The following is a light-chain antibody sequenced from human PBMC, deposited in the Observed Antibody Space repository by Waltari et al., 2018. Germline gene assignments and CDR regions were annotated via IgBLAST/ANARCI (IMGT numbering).Light chain of an antibody. CDR2: DVS. J-gene: IGLJ3*02. CDR1: KIGYKG. V-gene: IGLV3-21*02. CDR3: HVWDSDTDHWV. Sequence: SYVLNQPHSVSMATGQTDTITCGGKKIGYKGVQWYRQKPGQAPVLGVYDVSDRPSGIPERVSGSNSGNTATLTISRVEAGDEADYYCHVWDSDTDHWVFGAGTKLTVL.